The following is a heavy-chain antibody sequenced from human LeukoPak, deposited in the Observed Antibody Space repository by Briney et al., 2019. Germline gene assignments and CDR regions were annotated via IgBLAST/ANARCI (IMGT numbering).Heavy chain of an antibody. CDR1: AYTFTRYY. D-gene: IGHD1-26*01. CDR3: ARSEQFPYYMDV. CDR2: IYPNSGGT. Sequence: ASVKVSCKASAYTFTRYYMHWVRQAPGQGLEWMGWIYPNSGGTNYAQKFQGRVTMTRDTSISTAYMELSRLRSDDTAVYYCARSEQFPYYMDVWGKGTTVTVSS. V-gene: IGHV1-2*02. J-gene: IGHJ6*03.